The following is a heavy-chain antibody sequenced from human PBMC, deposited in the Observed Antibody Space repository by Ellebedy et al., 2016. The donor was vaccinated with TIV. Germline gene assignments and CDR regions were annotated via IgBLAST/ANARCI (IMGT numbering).Heavy chain of an antibody. CDR1: GGTFSSYA. D-gene: IGHD2-15*01. J-gene: IGHJ6*02. CDR3: ARGDVVVVAVYYYYGMDV. V-gene: IGHV1-69*05. CDR2: IIPIFGTA. Sequence: SVKVSCXASGGTFSSYAISWVRQAPGQGLEWMGGIIPIFGTANYAQKFQGRVTMTRDTSISTAYMELSRLRSDDTAVYYCARGDVVVVAVYYYYGMDVWGQGTTVTVSS.